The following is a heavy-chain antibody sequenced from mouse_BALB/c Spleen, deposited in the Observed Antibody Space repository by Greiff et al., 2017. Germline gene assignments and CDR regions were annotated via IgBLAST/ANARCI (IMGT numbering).Heavy chain of an antibody. D-gene: IGHD5-1*01. V-gene: IGHV5-17*02. CDR3: ARYLAY. CDR1: GFTFSSFG. J-gene: IGHJ3*01. CDR2: ISSGSSTI. Sequence: EVKLQESGGGLVQPGGSRKLSCAASGFTFSSFGMHWVRQAPEKGLEWVAYISSGSSTIYYADTVKGRFTISRDNPKNTLFLQMTSLRSEDTAMCYCARYLAYWGQGTLVTVSA.